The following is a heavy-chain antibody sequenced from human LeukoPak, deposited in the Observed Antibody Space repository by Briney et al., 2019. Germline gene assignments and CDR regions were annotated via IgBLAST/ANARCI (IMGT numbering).Heavy chain of an antibody. D-gene: IGHD2-2*01. V-gene: IGHV1-69*05. CDR1: GGTFSSYA. Sequence: SVKVSCKASGGTFSSYAISWVRQAPGQGLEWMGGIIPIFGTANYAQKFQGRVTITTDESTSTAYMELSSLRSEDTAVHYCAAGYCSSTSCYLFQFDYWGQGTLVTVSS. J-gene: IGHJ4*02. CDR2: IIPIFGTA. CDR3: AAGYCSSTSCYLFQFDY.